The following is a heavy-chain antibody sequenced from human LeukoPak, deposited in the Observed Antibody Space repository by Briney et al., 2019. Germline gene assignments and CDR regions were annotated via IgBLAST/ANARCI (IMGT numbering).Heavy chain of an antibody. CDR1: GGSFSGYY. D-gene: IGHD4-23*01. Sequence: SETLSLTCAVYGGSFSGYYWSWIRQPPGKGLEWIGVINHSGSTNYNPSLKSRVTISVATSKNQFSLKLSSVTAADTAVYYCARGPHGGNSANYYNGMDVWGQGTTVTVSS. J-gene: IGHJ6*02. CDR2: INHSGST. V-gene: IGHV4-34*01. CDR3: ARGPHGGNSANYYNGMDV.